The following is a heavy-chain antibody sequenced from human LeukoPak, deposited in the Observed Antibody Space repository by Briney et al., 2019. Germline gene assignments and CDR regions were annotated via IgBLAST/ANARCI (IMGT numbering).Heavy chain of an antibody. CDR1: GLTFINYW. D-gene: IGHD1-26*01. CDR3: ARVEYSGNGNLY. CDR2: INRDGSGK. Sequence: GGSLRLSCAGSGLTFINYWMTWVRQVPGKGLEWVANINRDGSGKYYLPSVRDRFTISKDDAKDSLYLQMDSLRPEDTAIYYCARVEYSGNGNLYWGQGTVVSVSS. J-gene: IGHJ4*02. V-gene: IGHV3-7*03.